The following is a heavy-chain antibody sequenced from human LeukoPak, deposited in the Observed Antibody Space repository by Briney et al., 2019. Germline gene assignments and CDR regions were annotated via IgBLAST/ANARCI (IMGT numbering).Heavy chain of an antibody. Sequence: PSETLSLTCTVSGGSISSSSYYWGWIRQPPGKGLEWIGSIYYSGSTYYNPSLKSRVTISVDTSKNQFSLKLSSVTAADTAVYYCARDNGYIQDAFDIWGQGTMVTVSS. CDR2: IYYSGST. CDR3: ARDNGYIQDAFDI. CDR1: GGSISSSSYY. J-gene: IGHJ3*02. D-gene: IGHD5-24*01. V-gene: IGHV4-39*07.